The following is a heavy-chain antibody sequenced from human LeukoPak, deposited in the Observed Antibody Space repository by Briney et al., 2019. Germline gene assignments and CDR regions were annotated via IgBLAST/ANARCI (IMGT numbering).Heavy chain of an antibody. CDR3: ARGRFITRAEKYSGYAPADY. Sequence: SETLSLTCAVYGGSVSGYYWSWLRQPPGKGLEWIGEINHSGSTNYNPSLKSRVTISVDTSKNQFSLKLSSVTAADTAVYYCARGRFITRAEKYSGYAPADYGGQGTLVTVSS. CDR1: GGSVSGYY. J-gene: IGHJ4*02. D-gene: IGHD5-12*01. CDR2: INHSGST. V-gene: IGHV4-34*01.